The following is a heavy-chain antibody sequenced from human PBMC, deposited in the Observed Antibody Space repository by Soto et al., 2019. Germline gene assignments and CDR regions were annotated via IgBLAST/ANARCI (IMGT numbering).Heavy chain of an antibody. Sequence: GSLRLSCEASVFNFSSHAMSWVRQAPGKGLEWVSTISSGGDNTYSADSVKGRFTISRDNSKNTLYLQMNSLRAEDTAVYYCARGVGPTSYYFDSWGQGSLVTVSS. CDR1: VFNFSSHA. CDR3: ARGVGPTSYYFDS. D-gene: IGHD1-26*01. V-gene: IGHV3-23*01. CDR2: ISSGGDNT. J-gene: IGHJ4*02.